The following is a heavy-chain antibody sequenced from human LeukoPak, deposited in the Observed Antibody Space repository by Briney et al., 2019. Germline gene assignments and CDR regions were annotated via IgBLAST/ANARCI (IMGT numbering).Heavy chain of an antibody. Sequence: KASETLSLTCTVSGGSISSYYWSWIRQPPGKGLEWIGYIYYSGSTNYNPSFKSRVTISVDTSKNQFSLKLSSVTAADTAVYYCARATAAAGWFDPWGQGTLVTVSS. V-gene: IGHV4-59*01. D-gene: IGHD6-13*01. CDR1: GGSISSYY. CDR3: ARATAAAGWFDP. CDR2: IYYSGST. J-gene: IGHJ5*02.